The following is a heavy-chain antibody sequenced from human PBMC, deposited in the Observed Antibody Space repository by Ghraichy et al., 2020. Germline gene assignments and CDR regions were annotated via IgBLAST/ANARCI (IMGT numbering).Heavy chain of an antibody. J-gene: IGHJ3*02. CDR2: IWYDGSDK. V-gene: IGHV3-33*01. CDR1: GFTFSSYG. CDR3: VRERTDYDSSGYNYVCAFDI. Sequence: GGSLRLSCAASGFTFSSYGMHWVRQAPGKGLEWVAVIWYDGSDKYYADSVKGRFTISRDNSKNTLYLQMNSLRAEDTAVYYCVRERTDYDSSGYNYVCAFDIWGQGTMVTVSS. D-gene: IGHD3-22*01.